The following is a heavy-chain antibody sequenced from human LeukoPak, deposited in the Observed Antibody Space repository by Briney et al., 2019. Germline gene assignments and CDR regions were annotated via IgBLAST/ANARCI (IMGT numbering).Heavy chain of an antibody. CDR1: GGTFSSYA. V-gene: IGHV1-69*13. J-gene: IGHJ6*02. Sequence: GASVNVSCKASGGTFSSYAISWVRQAPGQGLEWMGGIIPIFGTANYAQKFQGRVTITADESTSTAYMELSSLRSEDTAVCYCASTQSYGDYVRHYYYYYGMDVWGQGTTVTVSS. CDR2: IIPIFGTA. CDR3: ASTQSYGDYVRHYYYYYGMDV. D-gene: IGHD4-17*01.